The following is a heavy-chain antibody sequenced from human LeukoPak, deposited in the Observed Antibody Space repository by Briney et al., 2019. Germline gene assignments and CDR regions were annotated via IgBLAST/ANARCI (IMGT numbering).Heavy chain of an antibody. V-gene: IGHV3-9*01. CDR3: AKVRWAYYGMDV. CDR2: ISWNSGSI. D-gene: IGHD4-23*01. CDR1: GFTFDDYA. J-gene: IGHJ6*02. Sequence: GGSLRLSCAASGFTFDDYAMHWVRQAPGKGLEWVSGISWNSGSIGYADSVKGRFTISRDNAKNSLYLQMNSLRAEDTALYYCAKVRWAYYGMDVWGQGTTVTVSS.